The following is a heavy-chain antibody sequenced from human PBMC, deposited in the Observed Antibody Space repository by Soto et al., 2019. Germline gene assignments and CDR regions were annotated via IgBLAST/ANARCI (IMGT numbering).Heavy chain of an antibody. Sequence: GGSLRLSCAASGFTFSSYAMSWVRQAPGKGLEWVSAISGSGGSTYYADSVKGRFTISRDNSKNTLYLQMNSLRAEDTAVYYCAKVRVVVPAARKSIPRYFDWLGAFDIWGQGTMVTVSS. D-gene: IGHD2-2*01. CDR1: GFTFSSYA. CDR2: ISGSGGST. V-gene: IGHV3-23*01. J-gene: IGHJ3*02. CDR3: AKVRVVVPAARKSIPRYFDWLGAFDI.